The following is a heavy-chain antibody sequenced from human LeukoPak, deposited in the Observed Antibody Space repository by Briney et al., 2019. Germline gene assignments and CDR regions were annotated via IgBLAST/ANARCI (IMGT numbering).Heavy chain of an antibody. CDR2: IIPIFGIA. Sequence: SVKVSCKASGGTFSSYAISWVRQAPGQGLEWMGRIIPIFGIANYAQKFQGRVTITADKSTSTAYMELSSLRSEDTAVYYYARLPGYSSGWSEDYWGQGTLVTVSS. CDR1: GGTFSSYA. CDR3: ARLPGYSSGWSEDY. V-gene: IGHV1-69*04. J-gene: IGHJ4*02. D-gene: IGHD6-19*01.